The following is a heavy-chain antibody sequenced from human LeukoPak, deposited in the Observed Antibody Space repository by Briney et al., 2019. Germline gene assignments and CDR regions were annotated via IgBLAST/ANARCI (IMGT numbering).Heavy chain of an antibody. D-gene: IGHD3-22*01. CDR2: INPNSGGT. CDR1: GYTFTGYY. Sequence: ASVKVSCKASGYTFTGYYMHWVRQAPGQGLEWMGWINPNSGGTNYAQKFQGRVTMTRDTSISTAYMELSRLRSDDTAVYYCARATYYYDSSGYRRHAFDIWGQGTMVTVSS. CDR3: ARATYYYDSSGYRRHAFDI. V-gene: IGHV1-2*02. J-gene: IGHJ3*02.